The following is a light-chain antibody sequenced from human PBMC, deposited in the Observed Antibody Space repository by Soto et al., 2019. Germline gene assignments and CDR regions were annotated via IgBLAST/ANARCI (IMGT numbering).Light chain of an antibody. CDR1: ESVSRY. V-gene: IGKV3-11*01. CDR2: DAS. Sequence: EIVLTQSPATLSLSPGNRATLSCRASESVSRYLVWYQQKPGQAPRLLIYDASNRATGIPARFSGSGSGTDFPLTITSLEPEDFAVYYCQQRSNWPSTFGGGTKVEIK. J-gene: IGKJ4*01. CDR3: QQRSNWPST.